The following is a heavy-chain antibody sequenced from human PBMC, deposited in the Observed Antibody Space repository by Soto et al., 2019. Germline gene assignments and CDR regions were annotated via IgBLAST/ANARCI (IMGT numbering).Heavy chain of an antibody. CDR1: GFTFSSYS. V-gene: IGHV3-48*02. CDR3: ARVLVYSNNYFDY. CDR2: ISSSSSTI. D-gene: IGHD2-8*01. Sequence: GGSLRLSCAASGFTFSSYSMNCVRQAPGKGLEWVSYISSSSSTIYYADSVKGRFTISRDNAKNSLYLQMNSLRDEDTAVYYCARVLVYSNNYFDYWGQGTLVTVSS. J-gene: IGHJ4*02.